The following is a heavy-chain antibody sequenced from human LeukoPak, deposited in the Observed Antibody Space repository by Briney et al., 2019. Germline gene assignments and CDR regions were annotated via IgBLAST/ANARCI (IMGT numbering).Heavy chain of an antibody. CDR2: MNPNSGHA. J-gene: IGHJ3*02. V-gene: IGHV1-8*01. CDR3: ARPSGLLDSHDAFDI. Sequence: VASVKVSCKASAYTFTTSDINWVRQAAGQGLEWMGWMNPNSGHAGYAQRFQGRVTMTGNTSISTAYMELSSLRSDDTAVYYCARPSGLLDSHDAFDIWGQGTMVTVSS. D-gene: IGHD1-26*01. CDR1: AYTFTTSD.